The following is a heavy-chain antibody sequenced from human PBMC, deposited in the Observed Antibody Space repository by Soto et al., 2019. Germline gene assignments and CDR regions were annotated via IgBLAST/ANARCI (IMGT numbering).Heavy chain of an antibody. CDR2: IYSSGIT. Sequence: QVQLQESGPGLVQPSQTLSLTCTVSGGSISSGGYYWSWIRQHPGKGLEWIGYIYSSGITYYNPSLECRVTLPVDISQSLFSLQLSTVPSAVTAVYFGATKAIGMNYFDYWGQGTLVTVSP. J-gene: IGHJ4*02. CDR3: ATKAIGMNYFDY. D-gene: IGHD1-20*01. V-gene: IGHV4-31*03. CDR1: GGSISSGGYY.